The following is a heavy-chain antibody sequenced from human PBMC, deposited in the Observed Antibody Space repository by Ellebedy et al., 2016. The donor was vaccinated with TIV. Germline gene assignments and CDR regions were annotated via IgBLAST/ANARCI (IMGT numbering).Heavy chain of an antibody. CDR3: ARLRSYYDSSGYFDY. CDR2: IYYSGST. Sequence: SETLSLXXTVSGGSISSYYWSWIRQPPGKGLEWIGYIYYSGSTNYNPSLKSRVTISVDTSKNQFSLKLSSVTAADTAVYYCARLRSYYDSSGYFDYWGQGTLVTVSS. D-gene: IGHD3-22*01. J-gene: IGHJ4*02. CDR1: GGSISSYY. V-gene: IGHV4-59*08.